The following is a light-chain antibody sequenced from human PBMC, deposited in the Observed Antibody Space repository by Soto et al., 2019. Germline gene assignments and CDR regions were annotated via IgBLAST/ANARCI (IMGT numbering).Light chain of an antibody. CDR2: EVS. CDR1: SSDVGGYNY. J-gene: IGLJ3*02. CDR3: SSYAGSNNLV. Sequence: QSVLTQPPSASGSPGQSVTISCTGTSSDVGGYNYVSWYQQHPGKAPKLMIYEVSKRPSGVPDRFSGSKSGNTASLTVSGLHAEDEADYYCSSYAGSNNLVFGGGPKLTVL. V-gene: IGLV2-8*01.